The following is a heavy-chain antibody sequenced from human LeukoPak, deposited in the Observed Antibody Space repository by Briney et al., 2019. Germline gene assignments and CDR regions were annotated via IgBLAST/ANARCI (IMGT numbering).Heavy chain of an antibody. CDR3: ARALSAAMGYFDY. J-gene: IGHJ4*02. D-gene: IGHD2-2*01. Sequence: PSQTLSLTCTVSGGSISSGSYYWSWIRQPAGKGLEWIGRIYSSGSTNYNPSLKSRVTISLDTSKNQFSLKLSSVTAADTAVYYCARALSAAMGYFDYWGQGTLVTVSS. CDR1: GGSISSGSYY. V-gene: IGHV4-61*02. CDR2: IYSSGST.